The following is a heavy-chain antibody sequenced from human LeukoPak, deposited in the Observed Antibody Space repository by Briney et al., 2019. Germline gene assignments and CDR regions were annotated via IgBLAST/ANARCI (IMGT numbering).Heavy chain of an antibody. Sequence: PSETLSLTCTVSGDSISNYYWSWIRQPPGKGLEWIGCVYYSGSSNYDPSFKSRVTISLDTSKNQFSLRLNSVTAADTAVYYCARSLTTGIDWFDPWGQGTLVTVSS. D-gene: IGHD4/OR15-4a*01. J-gene: IGHJ5*02. V-gene: IGHV4-59*08. CDR1: GDSISNYY. CDR3: ARSLTTGIDWFDP. CDR2: VYYSGSS.